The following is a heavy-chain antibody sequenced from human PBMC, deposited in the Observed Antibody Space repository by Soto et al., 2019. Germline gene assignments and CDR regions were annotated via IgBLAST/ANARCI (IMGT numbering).Heavy chain of an antibody. J-gene: IGHJ4*02. V-gene: IGHV4-39*01. D-gene: IGHD3-10*01. CDR2: IYYSGST. CDR1: GGSISSSSYY. CDR3: ITMVRGVIAALDY. Sequence: QLQLQESGPGLVKPSETLSLTCTVSGGSISSSSYYWGWIRQPPGKGLEWIGSIYYSGSTYYNPSLKSRVIISVDTSKNQFSLKLSSVTAADTAVYYCITMVRGVIAALDYWGQGTLVTVSS.